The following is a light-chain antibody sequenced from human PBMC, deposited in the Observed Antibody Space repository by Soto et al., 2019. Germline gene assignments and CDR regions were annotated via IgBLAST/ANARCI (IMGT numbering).Light chain of an antibody. Sequence: DIHMTQSPSTLSGSVGDRVTITCRASQTISSWLAWYQQKPGKAPKLLIYKASPLNSGVPSRFSGSGSGTEFTLTISSLQPDDFATYYCQHYNSYSDAFGQGTKVELK. J-gene: IGKJ1*01. CDR2: KAS. CDR1: QTISSW. V-gene: IGKV1-5*03. CDR3: QHYNSYSDA.